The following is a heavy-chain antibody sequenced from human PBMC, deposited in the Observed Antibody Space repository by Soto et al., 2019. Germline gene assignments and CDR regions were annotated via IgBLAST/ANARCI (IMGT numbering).Heavy chain of an antibody. CDR3: ARVAWNDNYFDY. J-gene: IGHJ4*02. Sequence: SETLSLTCAVSGGSISSGGYSWSWIRQPPGKGLEWIGYIYHSGSTYYNPSLKSRVTISVDRSKNQFSLKLSSVTAADTAVYYCARVAWNDNYFDYWGRGTLVTVSS. D-gene: IGHD1-1*01. CDR2: IYHSGST. CDR1: GGSISSGGYS. V-gene: IGHV4-30-2*01.